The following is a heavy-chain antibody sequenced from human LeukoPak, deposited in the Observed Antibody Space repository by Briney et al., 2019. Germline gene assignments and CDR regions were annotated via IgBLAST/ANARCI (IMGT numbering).Heavy chain of an antibody. Sequence: PGGSLRLSCAASGFTFSSYGMHWVRQAPGKGLEWVAVIWYDGSNKYYADSVKGRFTISRDNSKNTLYLQMNSLRAEDTAVYYCAKDMVRGVIINLFDYWGQGTLVTVSS. CDR1: GFTFSSYG. V-gene: IGHV3-33*06. D-gene: IGHD3-10*01. CDR3: AKDMVRGVIINLFDY. J-gene: IGHJ4*02. CDR2: IWYDGSNK.